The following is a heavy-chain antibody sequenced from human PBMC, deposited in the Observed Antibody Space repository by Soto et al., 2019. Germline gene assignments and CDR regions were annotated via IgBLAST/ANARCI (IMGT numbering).Heavy chain of an antibody. J-gene: IGHJ4*02. CDR1: GFTFSTYW. CDR2: IKQDGSHK. CDR3: ARGSSGYDSSGYAFDY. Sequence: EVQLVESGGGLVQPGGSLRLSCAASGFTFSTYWMSWVRQAPGKGLEWVATIKQDGSHKFYVDSVKGRFTMSRDNAKNSLYLQMSSLRAEDTAVYYCARGSSGYDSSGYAFDYWGQGSLVTVSS. V-gene: IGHV3-7*01. D-gene: IGHD3-22*01.